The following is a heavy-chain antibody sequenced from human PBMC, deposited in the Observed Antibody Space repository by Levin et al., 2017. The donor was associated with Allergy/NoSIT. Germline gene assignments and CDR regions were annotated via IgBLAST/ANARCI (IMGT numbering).Heavy chain of an antibody. CDR2: INPNSGGT. J-gene: IGHJ4*02. Sequence: GESLKISCKASGYTFTGYYMHWVRQAPGQGLEWMGRINPNSGGTNYAQKFQGRVTMTRDTSISTAYMELSRLRSDDTAVYYCARATMDWNLDYWGQGTLVTVSS. D-gene: IGHD3/OR15-3a*01. CDR3: ARATMDWNLDY. CDR1: GYTFTGYY. V-gene: IGHV1-2*06.